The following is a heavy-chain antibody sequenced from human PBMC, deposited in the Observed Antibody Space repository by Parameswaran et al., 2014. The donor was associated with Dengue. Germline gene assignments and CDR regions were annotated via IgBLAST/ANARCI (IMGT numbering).Heavy chain of an antibody. CDR3: ARTLQSIDAFDI. D-gene: IGHD4-11*01. CDR2: IYPGDSDT. J-gene: IGHJ3*02. Sequence: VRQAPGKGLEWMGIIYPGDSDTRYSPSFQGQVTISADKSISTAYLQWSSLKASDTAMYYCARTLQSIDAFDIWGQGTMVTVSS. V-gene: IGHV5-51*01.